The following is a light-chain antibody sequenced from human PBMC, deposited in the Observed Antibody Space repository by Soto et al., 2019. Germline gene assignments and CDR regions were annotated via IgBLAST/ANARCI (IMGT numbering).Light chain of an antibody. J-gene: IGKJ1*01. CDR3: QQYGSSPRT. V-gene: IGKV3-20*01. CDR1: QSVSSSY. CDR2: GAS. Sequence: EIVLTHSPGTLPLSPCERATLSYRASQSVSSSYLAWYQQKPGQAPRLLIYGASSRATGIPDRFSGSGSGTDFTLTISRLEPEDFAVYYCQQYGSSPRTFGQGTKVDIK.